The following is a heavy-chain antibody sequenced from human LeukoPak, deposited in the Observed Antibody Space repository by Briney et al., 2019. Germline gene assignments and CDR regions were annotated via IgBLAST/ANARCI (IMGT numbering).Heavy chain of an antibody. CDR2: IDTDGTQI. D-gene: IGHD3-22*01. CDR3: ARHFTYYRLDL. V-gene: IGHV3-7*01. CDR1: GFNFGTYW. Sequence: GGSLRLPCAASGFNFGTYWMIWVRQAPGKGLEWVANIDTDGTQIFYVDSVRGRFTISRDNAKNSLSLQMNSLRGEDTAVYYRARHFTYYRLDLWGQGTLVTVSS. J-gene: IGHJ1*01.